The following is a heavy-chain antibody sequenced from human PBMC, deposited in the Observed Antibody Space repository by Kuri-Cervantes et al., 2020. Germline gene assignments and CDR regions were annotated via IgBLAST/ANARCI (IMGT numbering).Heavy chain of an antibody. CDR3: ARGIVVVPAAISWFDP. V-gene: IGHV1-8*01. Sequence: ASVKVSCKASGYTFTSYDINWVRQATGQGLEWMGWMNPNSGNTGYAQKFQGRVTTTRNTSISTAYMELSSLRSEDTAVYYCARGIVVVPAAISWFDPWGQGTLVTVSS. CDR2: MNPNSGNT. J-gene: IGHJ5*02. D-gene: IGHD2-2*01. CDR1: GYTFTSYD.